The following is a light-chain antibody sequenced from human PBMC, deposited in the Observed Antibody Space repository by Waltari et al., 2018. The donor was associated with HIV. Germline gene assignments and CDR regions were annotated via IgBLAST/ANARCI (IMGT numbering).Light chain of an antibody. V-gene: IGLV2-14*03. J-gene: IGLJ1*01. Sequence: QSALTQPASLSGSPGQSITISCSGFRSDIGDYNYVSWYQQYQGKVPKLIIYDVKYRPSGVSNRFSGSKSDSAAFLNISGLQTEDEAVYHCCSYTSGSTHVFGTETEVTVL. CDR1: RSDIGDYNY. CDR2: DVK. CDR3: CSYTSGSTHV.